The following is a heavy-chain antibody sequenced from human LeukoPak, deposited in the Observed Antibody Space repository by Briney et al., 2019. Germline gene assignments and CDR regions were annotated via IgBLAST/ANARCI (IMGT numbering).Heavy chain of an antibody. Sequence: GGSLRLSCTASGFIFSDYYMGWIRQAPGRGLEWISYISNSGTWIRYADSVKGRFIVSRDNAKKSLYLEMNSLRAEDTAVYYCAREVEVVDDAFDIWGQGTMVTVSS. CDR1: GFIFSDYY. D-gene: IGHD3-22*01. CDR2: ISNSGTWI. J-gene: IGHJ3*02. V-gene: IGHV3-11*04. CDR3: AREVEVVDDAFDI.